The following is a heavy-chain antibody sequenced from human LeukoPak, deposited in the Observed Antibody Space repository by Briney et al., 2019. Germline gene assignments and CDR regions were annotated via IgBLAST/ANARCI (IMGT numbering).Heavy chain of an antibody. Sequence: GGSLRLSCAASGNYWMHWVRQVPGKGLVWVSHINSDGSWTSYADSVKGRFTISKDNAKNTVYLQMNNLRAEDTAVYYCVSFYEAYWGRGTLVTVSS. CDR1: GNYW. V-gene: IGHV3-74*01. D-gene: IGHD2/OR15-2a*01. CDR2: INSDGSWT. J-gene: IGHJ4*02. CDR3: VSFYEAY.